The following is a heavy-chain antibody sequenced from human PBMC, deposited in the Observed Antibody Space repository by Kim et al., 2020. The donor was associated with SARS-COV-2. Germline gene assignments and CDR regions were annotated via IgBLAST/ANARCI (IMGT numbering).Heavy chain of an antibody. CDR1: GYTFTSYA. D-gene: IGHD6-19*01. CDR2: INTNTGNP. Sequence: ASVKVSCKASGYTFTSYAMNWVRQAPGQGLEWMGWINTNTGNPTYAQGFTGRFVFSLDTSVSTAYLQISSLKAEDTAVYYCARVSPGWYSPYVFYYGMDVWGQGTTVTVSS. CDR3: ARVSPGWYSPYVFYYGMDV. V-gene: IGHV7-4-1*02. J-gene: IGHJ6*02.